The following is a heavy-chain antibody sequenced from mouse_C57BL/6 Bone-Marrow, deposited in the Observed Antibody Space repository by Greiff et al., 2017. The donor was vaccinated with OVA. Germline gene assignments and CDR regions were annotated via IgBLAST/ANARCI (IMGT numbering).Heavy chain of an antibody. V-gene: IGHV5-9*01. CDR3: AQNQAWFAY. CDR1: GFTFSSYT. J-gene: IGHJ3*01. Sequence: EVHLVESGGGLVKPGGSLKLSCAASGFTFSSYTMSWVRQTPEKRLEWVATISGGGGNNYYPDSVKGVSTISRDNAKNTLYLQMSSLRSVDTALYYCAQNQAWFAYWGQGTLVTVSA. CDR2: ISGGGGNN.